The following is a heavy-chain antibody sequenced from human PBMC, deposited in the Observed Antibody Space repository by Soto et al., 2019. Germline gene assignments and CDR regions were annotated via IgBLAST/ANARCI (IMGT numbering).Heavy chain of an antibody. D-gene: IGHD2-15*01. CDR2: IIPIFGTA. Sequence: GASVKVSCKASGGTFSSYAISWVRQAPGQGLEWMGGIIPIFGTANYAQKFQGRVTITADKSTSTACMELSSLRSEDTAVYYCASGKAATVPLYYFDYWGQGTLVTVSS. J-gene: IGHJ4*02. CDR3: ASGKAATVPLYYFDY. V-gene: IGHV1-69*06. CDR1: GGTFSSYA.